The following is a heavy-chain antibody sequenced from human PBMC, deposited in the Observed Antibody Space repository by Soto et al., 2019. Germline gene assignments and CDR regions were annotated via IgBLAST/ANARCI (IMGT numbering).Heavy chain of an antibody. CDR2: INHSGST. Sequence: QVQLQQWGAGLLKPSETLSLTCAVYGGSFSGYYWSWIRQPPGKGLEWIGEINHSGSTNYNPSLKSRVTISVDTSKNQFSLKLSSVTAADTAVYYCARGFIVEYQPWINYWGQGTLVTVSS. J-gene: IGHJ4*02. CDR1: GGSFSGYY. V-gene: IGHV4-34*01. CDR3: ARGFIVEYQPWINY. D-gene: IGHD2-2*01.